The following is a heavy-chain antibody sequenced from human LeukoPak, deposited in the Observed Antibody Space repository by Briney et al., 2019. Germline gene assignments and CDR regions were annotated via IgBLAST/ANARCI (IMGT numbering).Heavy chain of an antibody. CDR3: ARRGYSYGYRGWFDP. J-gene: IGHJ5*02. D-gene: IGHD5-18*01. Sequence: SETLSLTCTVSGGSISSSSYYWGWIRQPPGKGLEWIGEINHSGSTNYNPSLRSRVTISVDTSKNQFSLKLSSVTAADTAVYYCARRGYSYGYRGWFDPWGQGTLVTVSS. CDR2: INHSGST. CDR1: GGSISSSSYY. V-gene: IGHV4-39*07.